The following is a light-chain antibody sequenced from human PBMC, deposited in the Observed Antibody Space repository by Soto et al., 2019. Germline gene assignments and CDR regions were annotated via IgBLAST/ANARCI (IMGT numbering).Light chain of an antibody. CDR3: QSYDRSLSGSV. Sequence: QSVLTQPPSVSGAPGQRVTISCTGSSSNIGAGYDVHWYQQLPGTAPKLLIYGNSNRPSGVPDRFSGSKSGTSASLAITGLQAEDEADSYCQSYDRSLSGSVFGGGTKLTVL. J-gene: IGLJ3*02. V-gene: IGLV1-40*01. CDR1: SSNIGAGYD. CDR2: GNS.